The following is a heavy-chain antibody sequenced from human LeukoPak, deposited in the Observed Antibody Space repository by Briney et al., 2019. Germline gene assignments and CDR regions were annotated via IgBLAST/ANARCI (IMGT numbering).Heavy chain of an antibody. J-gene: IGHJ4*02. CDR1: GYTFTSYG. V-gene: IGHV1-18*01. CDR3: AKNSHGYSSGWLQFNFDY. D-gene: IGHD6-19*01. Sequence: ASVKVSCKASGYTFTSYGITWVRRAPGQGLEWMGWINTHTGNTNYAQKLQGRVTMTTDTSTSTAYMELRSLRSDDTAVYYCAKNSHGYSSGWLQFNFDYRGQGTLVTVSS. CDR2: INTHTGNT.